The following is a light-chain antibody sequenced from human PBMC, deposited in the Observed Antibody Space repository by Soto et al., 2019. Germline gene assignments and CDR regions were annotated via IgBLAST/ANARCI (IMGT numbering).Light chain of an antibody. CDR3: SSFTNTITRYA. CDR1: SSDVGGYNY. Sequence: QSALTQPASVSGSPGQSITISWTGTSSDVGGYNYVSWYQQHPGKAPKLMIYEVSNRPSGVSNRFSGSKSGDTASLTISGLQAEDEADYYCSSFTNTITRYAFGTGTKVTVL. CDR2: EVS. J-gene: IGLJ1*01. V-gene: IGLV2-14*01.